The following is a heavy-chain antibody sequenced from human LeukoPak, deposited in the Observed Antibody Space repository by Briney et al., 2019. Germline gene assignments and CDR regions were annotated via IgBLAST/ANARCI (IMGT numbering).Heavy chain of an antibody. Sequence: GGSLRLSCAASGFTFSSYWMSWVRQAPGKGLEWVANIKQDGSEKYYVDSVKGRFTISRDNAKNSLYLQMNSLRAEDTAVYYCARDGITIFGVAHGGDAFDIWGQGTMVTVSS. D-gene: IGHD3-3*01. J-gene: IGHJ3*02. CDR2: IKQDGSEK. CDR3: ARDGITIFGVAHGGDAFDI. V-gene: IGHV3-7*01. CDR1: GFTFSSYW.